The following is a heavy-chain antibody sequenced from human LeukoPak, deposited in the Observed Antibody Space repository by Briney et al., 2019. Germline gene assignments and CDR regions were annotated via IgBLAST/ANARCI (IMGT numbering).Heavy chain of an antibody. CDR3: ARMMYGNGWNRYYFDY. Sequence: PSETLSLTCTVSGDSISSYNHYWGWIRQPPGKGLEWLGSICYAGSTHDNPSLKSRVTISVDTSKNQFSLRVTSATAADTAVYYCARMMYGNGWNRYYFDYWGQGTLVTVSS. V-gene: IGHV4-39*01. CDR1: GDSISSYNHY. D-gene: IGHD6-19*01. J-gene: IGHJ4*02. CDR2: ICYAGST.